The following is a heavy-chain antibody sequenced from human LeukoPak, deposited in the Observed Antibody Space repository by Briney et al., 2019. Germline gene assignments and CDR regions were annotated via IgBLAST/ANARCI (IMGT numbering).Heavy chain of an antibody. CDR1: GFTFSSYG. CDR3: ARETGTNDY. Sequence: GGSLRLSCAASGFTFSSYGMHWVRQAPGKGLEWVANINQDGSDKYYVDSVKGRFTISRDNAKNSLYLQMSSLRAEDTAVYFCARETGTNDYWGQGTLVTVSS. D-gene: IGHD1-7*01. V-gene: IGHV3-7*01. CDR2: INQDGSDK. J-gene: IGHJ4*02.